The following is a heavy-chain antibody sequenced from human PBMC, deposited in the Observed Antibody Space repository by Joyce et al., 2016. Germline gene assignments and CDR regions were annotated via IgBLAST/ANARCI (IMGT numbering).Heavy chain of an antibody. D-gene: IGHD5/OR15-5a*01. V-gene: IGHV3-30*04. CDR3: ARDQGVFTGQDF. CDR2: VCYDEIKI. Sequence: QVQVVESGGGVVQPGRSLRLSCADSDFTLNSYIMHWIRQAPGKGLEWVALVCYDEIKINYADSVKGQFTISSDTFKNTMSLEMGDLRPDDTAVYYCARDQGVFTGQDFWGRGTLVTVSS. J-gene: IGHJ4*02. CDR1: DFTLNSYI.